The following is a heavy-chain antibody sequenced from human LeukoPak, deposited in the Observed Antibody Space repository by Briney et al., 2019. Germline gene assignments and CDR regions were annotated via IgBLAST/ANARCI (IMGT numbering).Heavy chain of an antibody. CDR2: ISSDGGNT. J-gene: IGHJ4*02. V-gene: IGHV3-64D*06. Sequence: PGGSLRLSCSASGFIFSYYGMDWVRQAPGKGLEFVSAISSDGGNTFYADSVKGRFTISRDNSKNTLYLQTSSLRGEDTAVYYCVRGSSSWDYFDDWGQGTLVTVSS. CDR1: GFIFSYYG. CDR3: VRGSSSWDYFDD. D-gene: IGHD6-13*01.